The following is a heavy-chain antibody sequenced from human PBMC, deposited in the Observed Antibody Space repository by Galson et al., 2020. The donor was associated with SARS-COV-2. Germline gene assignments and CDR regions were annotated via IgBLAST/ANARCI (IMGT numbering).Heavy chain of an antibody. CDR2: IYATGST. CDR3: GREPPGY. V-gene: IGHV4-61*02. CDR1: GGSISGGNYY. Sequence: SETLSLTCTVSGGSISGGNYYWTWIRQPAGKGLEWIGRIYATGSTSYNPSLKSRVTIFLDTSRNQISLNLISVTAADTAVYYCGREPPGYWGQGTLVTVSS. J-gene: IGHJ4*02.